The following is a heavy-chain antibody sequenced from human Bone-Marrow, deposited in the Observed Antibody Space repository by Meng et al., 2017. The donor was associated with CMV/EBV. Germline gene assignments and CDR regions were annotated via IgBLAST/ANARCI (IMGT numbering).Heavy chain of an antibody. CDR1: GYTFTGYY. CDR2: INPNSGGT. J-gene: IGHJ5*02. CDR3: ARVTSDLTSGGWFDP. V-gene: IGHV1-2*02. D-gene: IGHD3-10*01. Sequence: ASVKVSCKASGYTFTGYYMHWVRQAPGQGLEWMGWINPNSGGTNYAQKLQGRVTMTTDTSTSTAYMELRSLRSDDTAVYYCARVTSDLTSGGWFDPWGQGTLVTVSS.